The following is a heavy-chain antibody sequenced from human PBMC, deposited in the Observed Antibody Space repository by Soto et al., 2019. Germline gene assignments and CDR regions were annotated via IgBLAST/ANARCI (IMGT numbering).Heavy chain of an antibody. Sequence: VGSLRLSCAASGFTFSSYWMSWVRQAPGKGLEWVANIKQDGSEKYYVDSVKGRFTISRDNAKNSLYLQMNSLRAEDTAVYYCARDNQRYCSSTSCYREWGYFDYWGQGTLVTVSS. CDR3: ARDNQRYCSSTSCYREWGYFDY. CDR2: IKQDGSEK. D-gene: IGHD2-2*02. V-gene: IGHV3-7*01. J-gene: IGHJ4*02. CDR1: GFTFSSYW.